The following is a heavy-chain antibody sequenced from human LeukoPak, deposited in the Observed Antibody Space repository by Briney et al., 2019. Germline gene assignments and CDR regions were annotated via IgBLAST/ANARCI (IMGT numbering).Heavy chain of an antibody. CDR1: GYTFTGYY. CDR2: INPNSGGT. CDR3: ASADYDILTGLGN. Sequence: ASVKVSCKASGYTFTGYYMHWVRQAPGQGLEWMGWINPNSGGTNYAQKFQGRVTMTRDTSISTAYMELSRLRSEDTAVYYCASADYDILTGLGNWGQGTLVTVSS. J-gene: IGHJ4*02. V-gene: IGHV1-2*02. D-gene: IGHD3-9*01.